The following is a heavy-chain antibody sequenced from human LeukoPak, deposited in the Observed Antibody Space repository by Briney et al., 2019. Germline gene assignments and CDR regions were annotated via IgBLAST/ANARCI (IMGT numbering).Heavy chain of an antibody. CDR2: ISGSGGST. D-gene: IGHD2-15*01. J-gene: IGHJ4*02. Sequence: PGGSLRLSCAASGFTSTSYAMSWVRQTPEKGLGWVSAISGSGGSTYYADSVKGRFTISRDNSKNTLYLQMNSLRAEDTAVYYCAKVDCSGGSCYPGPSLAYYFDYWGQGTLVTVSS. V-gene: IGHV3-23*01. CDR1: GFTSTSYA. CDR3: AKVDCSGGSCYPGPSLAYYFDY.